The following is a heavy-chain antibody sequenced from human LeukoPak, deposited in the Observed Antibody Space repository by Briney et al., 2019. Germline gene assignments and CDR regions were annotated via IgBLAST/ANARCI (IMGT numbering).Heavy chain of an antibody. CDR2: IYYSGST. V-gene: IGHV4-61*01. J-gene: IGHJ6*02. CDR3: ARVPTVTYYYYYGMDV. CDR1: GGSISSDSYY. Sequence: PSETLSLTCTVSGGSISSDSYYWAWIRQPPGTGLEWIGYIYYSGSTNYNPSLKSRVTISVDTSKNQFSLKLSSVTAADTAVYYCARVPTVTYYYYYGMDVWGQGTTVTVSS. D-gene: IGHD4-11*01.